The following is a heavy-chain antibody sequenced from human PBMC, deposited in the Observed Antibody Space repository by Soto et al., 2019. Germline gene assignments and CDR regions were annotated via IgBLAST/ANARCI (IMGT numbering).Heavy chain of an antibody. CDR3: ARGRDILTGYYISLDAFDI. J-gene: IGHJ3*02. Sequence: SETLSLTCAVSGGSISSGGYSWSWIRQPPGKGLEWIGYIYHSGSTYYNPSLKSRVTISVDRSKNQFSLKLSSVTAADTAVYYCARGRDILTGYYISLDAFDIWGQGTMVTVSS. V-gene: IGHV4-30-2*01. CDR2: IYHSGST. D-gene: IGHD3-9*01. CDR1: GGSISSGGYS.